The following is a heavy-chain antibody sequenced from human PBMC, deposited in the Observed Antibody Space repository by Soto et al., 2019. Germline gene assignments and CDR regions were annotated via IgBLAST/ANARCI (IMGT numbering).Heavy chain of an antibody. D-gene: IGHD6-13*01. Sequence: SETLSLTCTVSGDSIRSYYWSWIRQSPGKGLDWIGYISYSGSTNYNPSLKSRVTISVDTSKNQFSLKLSSVTAADTAVYYCARGAAAGTWYFDYWGQGTLVTVSS. J-gene: IGHJ4*02. V-gene: IGHV4-59*01. CDR1: GDSIRSYY. CDR3: ARGAAAGTWYFDY. CDR2: ISYSGST.